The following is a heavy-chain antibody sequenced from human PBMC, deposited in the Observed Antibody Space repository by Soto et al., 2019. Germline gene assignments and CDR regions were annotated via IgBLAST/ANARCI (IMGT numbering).Heavy chain of an antibody. J-gene: IGHJ6*02. CDR1: GYTFTSYD. D-gene: IGHD3-10*01. CDR3: ARGLSVLLWFGSYGMDV. V-gene: IGHV1-8*01. CDR2: MNPNSGNT. Sequence: ASVKVSCKASGYTFTSYDINWVRQATGQGLEWMGWMNPNSGNTGYAQKFQGGVTMTRNTSISTAYMELSSLRSEDTAVYYCARGLSVLLWFGSYGMDVWGQGTTVTVSS.